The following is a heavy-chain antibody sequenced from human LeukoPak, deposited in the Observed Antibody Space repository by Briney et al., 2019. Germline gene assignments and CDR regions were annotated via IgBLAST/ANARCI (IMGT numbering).Heavy chain of an antibody. CDR2: ISGSGGST. CDR1: GFTFSSYA. V-gene: IGHV3-23*01. J-gene: IGHJ4*02. Sequence: GGSLRLSCAASGFTFSSYAMSWVRQAPGKGLEWVSAISGSGGSTYYADSVKGRFTISRDNSENTLYLQMNSLRAEDTAVYYCAKGGWEPPRFDYWGQGTLVTVSS. CDR3: AKGGWEPPRFDY. D-gene: IGHD1-26*01.